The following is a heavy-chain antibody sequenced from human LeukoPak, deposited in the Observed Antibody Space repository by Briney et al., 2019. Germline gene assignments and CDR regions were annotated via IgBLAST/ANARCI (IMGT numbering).Heavy chain of an antibody. CDR2: ISNSGSTI. V-gene: IGHV3-11*01. CDR3: ARVDRDFGRPYFDN. Sequence: GGSLRLSCAASGFTFSDYYMSWIRQAPGKGLEWVSYISNSGSTIYYADSVKDRVTISRDNAKNSLYLQMKSLRAEDTAVYYCARVDRDFGRPYFDNWGQGTLVTVSS. CDR1: GFTFSDYY. D-gene: IGHD3-3*01. J-gene: IGHJ4*02.